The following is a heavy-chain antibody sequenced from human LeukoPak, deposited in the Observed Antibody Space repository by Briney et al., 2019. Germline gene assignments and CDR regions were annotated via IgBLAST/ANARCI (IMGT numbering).Heavy chain of an antibody. D-gene: IGHD3-22*01. CDR3: AGHSSGTALFDY. CDR2: ISAYNGNT. CDR1: GYTFTSYS. J-gene: IGHJ4*02. Sequence: GASVKVSCKASGYTFTSYSISWVRQAPGQGLEWMGWISAYNGNTNYVQKLQGRVTMTTDTSTSTAYMELRSLRSDDTAVYYCAGHSSGTALFDYWGQGTLVTVSS. V-gene: IGHV1-18*01.